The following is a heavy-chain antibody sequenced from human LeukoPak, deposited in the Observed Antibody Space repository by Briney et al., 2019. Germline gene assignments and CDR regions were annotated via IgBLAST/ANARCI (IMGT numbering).Heavy chain of an antibody. CDR3: ARAIITGTPPGYYYYGMDV. CDR2: FYHSGST. V-gene: IGHV4-4*02. CDR1: GGSISSSNW. J-gene: IGHJ6*02. D-gene: IGHD1-20*01. Sequence: PSETLSLTCAVSGGSISSSNWWSWVRHPPGKGLEGIGEFYHSGSTNYNPSLKSRVTISVDKSKNQFSLKLSSVTAADTAVYYCARAIITGTPPGYYYYGMDVWGQGTTVTVSS.